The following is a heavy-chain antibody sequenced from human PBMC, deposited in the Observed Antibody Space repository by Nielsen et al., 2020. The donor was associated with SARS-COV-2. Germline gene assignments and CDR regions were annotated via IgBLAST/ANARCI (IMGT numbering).Heavy chain of an antibody. D-gene: IGHD5-18*01. V-gene: IGHV3-21*01. Sequence: GGSLRLSCAASGFTFSSYSMNWVRQAPGKGLEWVSSISSSSSYIYYADSVKGRFTISRDNAKNSLYLQMNSLRAEDTAVYYCARESGEKRGYSYGDFDYWGQGTLVTVSS. CDR1: GFTFSSYS. CDR3: ARESGEKRGYSYGDFDY. J-gene: IGHJ4*02. CDR2: ISSSSSYI.